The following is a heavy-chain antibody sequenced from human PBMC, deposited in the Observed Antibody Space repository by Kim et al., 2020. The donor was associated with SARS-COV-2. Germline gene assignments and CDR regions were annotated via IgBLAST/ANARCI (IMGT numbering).Heavy chain of an antibody. CDR2: ISYDGSNK. D-gene: IGHD1-26*01. CDR1: GFTFSSYG. V-gene: IGHV3-30*18. Sequence: GGSLRLSCAASGFTFSSYGMHWVRQAPGKGLEWVAVISYDGSNKYYADSVKGRFTISRDNSKNTLYLQMNSLRAEDTAVYYCAKEGSSGSYYLPYYFDYWGQGTLVTVSS. CDR3: AKEGSSGSYYLPYYFDY. J-gene: IGHJ4*02.